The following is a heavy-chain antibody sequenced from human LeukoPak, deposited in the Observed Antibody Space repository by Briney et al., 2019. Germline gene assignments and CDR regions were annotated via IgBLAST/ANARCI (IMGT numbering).Heavy chain of an antibody. CDR2: MYFSGST. D-gene: IGHD1-26*01. Sequence: SETLSLTCTVSGGSVSSSFYYWGWIRQPPGKGLEWIGSMYFSGSTHYNPSLKSRVTISVDTSKNQFSLKLTSVTAADTAVYYCADAASYSVDYWGQGTLVTVSS. J-gene: IGHJ4*02. CDR3: ADAASYSVDY. CDR1: GGSVSSSFYY. V-gene: IGHV4-39*01.